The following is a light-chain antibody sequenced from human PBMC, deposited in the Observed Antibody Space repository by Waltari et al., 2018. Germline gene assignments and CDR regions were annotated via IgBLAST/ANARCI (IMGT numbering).Light chain of an antibody. CDR3: QQTYGLPQT. J-gene: IGKJ1*01. CDR2: STS. V-gene: IGKV1-39*01. CDR1: QNIGIY. Sequence: DIQMTQSPPPLSASFGDRVTITCRASQNIGIYLNWYQCKPGNAPKLLIHSTSTLQSGVPSRFSASGSGTEYTLTINSLQPEDFATYYCQQTYGLPQTFGQGTTVDI.